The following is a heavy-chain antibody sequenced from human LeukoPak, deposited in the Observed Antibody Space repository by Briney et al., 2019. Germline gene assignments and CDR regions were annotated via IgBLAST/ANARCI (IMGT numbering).Heavy chain of an antibody. CDR1: GFIFSTYS. Sequence: GSLRLSCAASGFIFSTYSMNWVRQAPRKGLEWVSYISSGSSTIYYADSVKGRFTVSRDNAKNSLYLQMNSLRDEDTAVYYCATDRGGEADYWGQGTLVTVSS. V-gene: IGHV3-48*02. D-gene: IGHD3-10*01. CDR2: ISSGSSTI. CDR3: ATDRGGEADY. J-gene: IGHJ4*02.